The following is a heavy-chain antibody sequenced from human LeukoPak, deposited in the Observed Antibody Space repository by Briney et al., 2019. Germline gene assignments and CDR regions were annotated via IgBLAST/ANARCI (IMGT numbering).Heavy chain of an antibody. V-gene: IGHV3-15*01. J-gene: IGHJ4*02. CDR3: TTPWFY. D-gene: IGHD3-22*01. CDR1: GFTFCSAW. CDR2: IKSKTDGGTT. Sequence: GGSLRLYCAASGFTFCSAWLSWVRQAPGKGVEWVGRIKSKTDGGTTDYAAPVKDRFTIVRDDSKNTLYLQKDSLKIDDTAVYYCTTPWFYWGQGTLVTVSS.